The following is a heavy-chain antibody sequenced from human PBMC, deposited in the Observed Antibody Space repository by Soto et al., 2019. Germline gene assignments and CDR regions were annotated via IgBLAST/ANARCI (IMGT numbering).Heavy chain of an antibody. Sequence: ASVKVSCKTSGYIFTAYSMHWVRQAPGQGLEWMGVVNPSGGSAHYAQSFEGRVTLTRDTSTSTFYMELSGLRSEDTAVCYCAREENCRGGTCYSEYFHHWGQGTPVTVSS. CDR1: GYIFTAYS. J-gene: IGHJ1*01. CDR2: VNPSGGSA. CDR3: AREENCRGGTCYSEYFHH. D-gene: IGHD2-15*01. V-gene: IGHV1-46*01.